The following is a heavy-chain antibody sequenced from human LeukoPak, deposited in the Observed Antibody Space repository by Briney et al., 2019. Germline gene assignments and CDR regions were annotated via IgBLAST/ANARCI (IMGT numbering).Heavy chain of an antibody. CDR1: GYTFTDYF. J-gene: IGHJ6*03. CDR2: INPNSGGT. Sequence: ASVKVSCKASGYTFTDYFMHWVRQAPGQGLEWMGWINPNSGGTNYAQQFQGRVTMTRDTSISTAYMELSSLKSDDTAVYYCARVGTLNYYYMDVWGKGTTVTVSS. CDR3: ARVGTLNYYYMDV. V-gene: IGHV1-2*02. D-gene: IGHD1-14*01.